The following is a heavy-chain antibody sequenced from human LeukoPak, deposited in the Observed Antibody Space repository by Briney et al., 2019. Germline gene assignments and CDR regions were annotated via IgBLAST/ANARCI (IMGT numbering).Heavy chain of an antibody. V-gene: IGHV3-21*01. J-gene: IGHJ4*02. CDR3: ARESGTAQTYTYYFDY. Sequence: PGGSLRLSCAASGFTFSSYSMNWVRQAPGKGLEWVSSISSSSSYMYYADSVKGRFTISRDNAKNSLYLQMNSLRAEDTAVYYCARESGTAQTYTYYFDYWGQGTLVTVSS. CDR2: ISSSSSYM. D-gene: IGHD3-16*01. CDR1: GFTFSSYS.